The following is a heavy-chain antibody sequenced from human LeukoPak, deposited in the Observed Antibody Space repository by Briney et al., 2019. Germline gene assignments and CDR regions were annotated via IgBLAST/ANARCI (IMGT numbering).Heavy chain of an antibody. CDR3: ASGWLRYYYFDT. J-gene: IGHJ4*02. Sequence: SETPSLTCTVSGGSISSSSYYWGWIRQPPGKGLAWIGSIYYSGSTYYNPSLKSRVTISVDTSKNQFSLNLTSVTAADTAVYYCASGWLRYYYFDTWGQGTLVTVSS. CDR1: GGSISSSSYY. CDR2: IYYSGST. D-gene: IGHD2-21*01. V-gene: IGHV4-39*07.